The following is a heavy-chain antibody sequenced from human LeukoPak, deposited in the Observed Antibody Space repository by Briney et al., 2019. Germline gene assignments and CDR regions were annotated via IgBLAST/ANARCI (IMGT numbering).Heavy chain of an antibody. D-gene: IGHD4-23*01. CDR3: YGGTAQLTGYYYYYGMDV. CDR1: GYSISSGYY. J-gene: IGHJ6*02. Sequence: SETLSLTCTVSGYSISSGYYWGWIRQPPGKGLEWIGSIYHSGSTYYNPSLKSRVTISVDTSKNQFSLKLSSVTAADTAVYYCYGGTAQLTGYYYYYGMDVWGQGTTVTVSS. CDR2: IYHSGST. V-gene: IGHV4-38-2*02.